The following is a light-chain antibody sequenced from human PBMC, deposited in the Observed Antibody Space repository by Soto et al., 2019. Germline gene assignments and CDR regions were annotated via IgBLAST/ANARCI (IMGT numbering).Light chain of an antibody. J-gene: IGKJ2*01. CDR3: QQYYSTPPYT. V-gene: IGKV4-1*01. Sequence: DFVMTQSPDSLAVSLGERATINCKSSQSILYRSNNKNYLAWYQRKPGQPPKLLIYWASTRESGVPDRFSGSGSGTDFTLTISSLQAEAVAVYYCQQYYSTPPYTFGQGTKLEI. CDR2: WAS. CDR1: QSILYRSNNKNY.